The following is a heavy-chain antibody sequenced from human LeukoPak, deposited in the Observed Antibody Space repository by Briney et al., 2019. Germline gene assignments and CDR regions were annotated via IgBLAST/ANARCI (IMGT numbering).Heavy chain of an antibody. J-gene: IGHJ5*02. Sequence: PGGCRRLACTASGFKFDNYCISWVRPAAGKLREWVSDIHWNGNSRGYAQSVRGRFTIYRDNSKTSLYLQMNSLRVDDTAFYYCARDDLPHRNWFDPWGQGTLVTVSS. D-gene: IGHD3-3*01. V-gene: IGHV3-20*04. CDR3: ARDDLPHRNWFDP. CDR1: GFKFDNYC. CDR2: IHWNGNSR.